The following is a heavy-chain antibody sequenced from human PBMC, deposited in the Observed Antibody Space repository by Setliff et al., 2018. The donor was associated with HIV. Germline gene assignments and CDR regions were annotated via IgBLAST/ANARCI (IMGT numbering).Heavy chain of an antibody. J-gene: IGHJ5*02. D-gene: IGHD6-6*01. Sequence: SETLSLTCTVSGGSISSRSYYWSWIRQPAGKGLEWIGHIYTSGSTNYNPSLKSRVTISVNKSKNQFSLELRSVTAADTAVYYCVRAEYSSSSDWFAPWGQGALVTVSS. CDR1: GGSISSRSYY. CDR2: IYTSGST. V-gene: IGHV4-61*09. CDR3: VRAEYSSSSDWFAP.